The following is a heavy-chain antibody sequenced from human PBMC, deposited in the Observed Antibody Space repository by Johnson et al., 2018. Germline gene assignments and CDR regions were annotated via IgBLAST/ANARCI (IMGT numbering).Heavy chain of an antibody. J-gene: IGHJ6*03. CDR1: GFTFNTYA. CDR2: ISGSGGST. D-gene: IGHD1-26*01. Sequence: VQLVESGGGLVQPGGSXRLSCAASGFTFNTYAMSWVRQAPGKGLECVSGISGSGGSTHYADSETGRFTISSDNSKNTLLLQMNSLRAEETALYFCAKDGKRGGLYYYYFYMDVWGKGTTVTVSS. V-gene: IGHV3-23*04. CDR3: AKDGKRGGLYYYYFYMDV.